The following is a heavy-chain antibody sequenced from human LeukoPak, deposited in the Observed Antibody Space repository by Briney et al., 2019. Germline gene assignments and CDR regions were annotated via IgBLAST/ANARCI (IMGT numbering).Heavy chain of an antibody. CDR1: GFTFDDYA. Sequence: RAGGSLRLSCAASGFTFDDYAMHWVRQAPGKGQEWVSLISWDGGSTYYADSVKGRFTISRDNSRHTLYLQMNSLGAEDTALYYCAKDKEYSGFGPILSGYYYGMDVWGKGTTVTVSS. D-gene: IGHD5-12*01. J-gene: IGHJ6*04. CDR2: ISWDGGST. V-gene: IGHV3-43D*04. CDR3: AKDKEYSGFGPILSGYYYGMDV.